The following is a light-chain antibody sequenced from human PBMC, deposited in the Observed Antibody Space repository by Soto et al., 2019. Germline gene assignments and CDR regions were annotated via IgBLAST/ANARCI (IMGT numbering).Light chain of an antibody. CDR3: QQYGLT. V-gene: IGKV3-20*01. CDR1: QSVSSSY. J-gene: IGKJ2*01. CDR2: GAS. Sequence: EIVLTQSPGTLSLSPGERATLSCRASQSVSSSYLAWYQQKPGQAPRLLIYGASSRATGIPDRFSGSGSGTDFTLTSSRREPEDFAVYYCQQYGLTFGQGTKLEIK.